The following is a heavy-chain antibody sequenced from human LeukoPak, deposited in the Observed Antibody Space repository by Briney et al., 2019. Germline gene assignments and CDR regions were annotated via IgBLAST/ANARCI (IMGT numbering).Heavy chain of an antibody. V-gene: IGHV3-21*01. CDR1: GFTFSSYG. CDR2: ISSSSSYI. D-gene: IGHD2-2*01. Sequence: GGSLRLSCAASGFTFSSYGMHWVRQAPGKGLEWVSSISSSSSYIYYADSVKGRFTISRDNAKNSLYLQMNGLRAEDTAVYYCARLGYCSSTSCAEDYWGQGTLVTVSS. CDR3: ARLGYCSSTSCAEDY. J-gene: IGHJ4*02.